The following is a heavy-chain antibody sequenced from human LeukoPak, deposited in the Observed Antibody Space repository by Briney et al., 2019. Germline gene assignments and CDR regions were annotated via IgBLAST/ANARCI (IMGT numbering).Heavy chain of an antibody. Sequence: GGSLRLSCAASGFTFSSYEMNWVRQAPGKGLEWGSSISRSSSDIYYADSVRGRVTISRDNSKNTLYLQMNSLRAEDPAVYYCAKGGTPADYWGQGTLVTVSS. CDR2: ISRSSSDI. V-gene: IGHV3-21*04. J-gene: IGHJ4*02. D-gene: IGHD3-16*01. CDR1: GFTFSSYE. CDR3: AKGGTPADY.